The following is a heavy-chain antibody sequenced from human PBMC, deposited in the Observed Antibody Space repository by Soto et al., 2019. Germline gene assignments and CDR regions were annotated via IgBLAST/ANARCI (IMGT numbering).Heavy chain of an antibody. CDR3: ARDLYGLGSSDY. Sequence: GGSLRLSCAASGFTVSSNYMSWVRQAPGKGLEWVSVIYSGGSTYYADSVKGRFTISRDNSKNTLYLQMNSLRAEDTAVYYCARDLYGLGSSDYWGQGTLVTVSS. J-gene: IGHJ4*02. V-gene: IGHV3-53*01. CDR2: IYSGGST. CDR1: GFTVSSNY. D-gene: IGHD3-10*01.